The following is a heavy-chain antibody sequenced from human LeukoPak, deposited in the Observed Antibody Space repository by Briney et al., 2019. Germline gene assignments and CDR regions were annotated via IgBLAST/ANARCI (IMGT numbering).Heavy chain of an antibody. D-gene: IGHD2-15*01. Sequence: GGSLRLSCAASGFTFSSYGMHWVRQAPGKGLEWVAVISYDGSNKYYADSVKGRFTISRDNSKNTLYLQMNSLRAEDTAVYYCAKQGCSGGSCYSPTWGQGTPVTVSS. CDR1: GFTFSSYG. CDR2: ISYDGSNK. J-gene: IGHJ4*02. V-gene: IGHV3-30*18. CDR3: AKQGCSGGSCYSPT.